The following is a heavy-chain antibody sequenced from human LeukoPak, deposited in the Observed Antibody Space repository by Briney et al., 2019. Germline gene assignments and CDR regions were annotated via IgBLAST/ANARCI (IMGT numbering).Heavy chain of an antibody. J-gene: IGHJ6*03. CDR1: GGTFSSYA. Sequence: EASVKVSCTASGGTFSSYAISWVRQAPGQGLEWMGGFDPEDGETIYAQKFQGRVTMTEDTSTDTAYMELSSLRSEDTAVYYCATASTAMAYGWYMDVWGKGTTVTVSS. V-gene: IGHV1-24*01. D-gene: IGHD5-18*01. CDR3: ATASTAMAYGWYMDV. CDR2: FDPEDGET.